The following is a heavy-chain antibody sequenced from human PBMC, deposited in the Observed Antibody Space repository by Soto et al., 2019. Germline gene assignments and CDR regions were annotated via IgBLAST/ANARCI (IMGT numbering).Heavy chain of an antibody. Sequence: ASVKVSCKASGGTFSSYAISWVRQAPGQGLEWMGGIIPIFGTANYAQKFQGRVTITADESTSTAYMELSSLRSEDTSVYYCPSRQYYDSSGYAFDLWGQGTMVTVSS. V-gene: IGHV1-69*13. CDR1: GGTFSSYA. D-gene: IGHD3-22*01. CDR2: IIPIFGTA. J-gene: IGHJ3*01. CDR3: PSRQYYDSSGYAFDL.